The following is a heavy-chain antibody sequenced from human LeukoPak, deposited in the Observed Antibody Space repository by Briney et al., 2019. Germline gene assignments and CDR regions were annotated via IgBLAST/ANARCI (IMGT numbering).Heavy chain of an antibody. Sequence: GRSLRPSCTASAFTFSTYAMSWVRQAPGRGLEWASTISASGSHTNYTGSVTGRFTISREKSKNTLYLQMNSLRVENTAVYYWAKLEPYYNYTNVCSKGSTVT. V-gene: IGHV3-23*01. CDR3: AKLEPYYNYTNV. CDR1: AFTFSTYA. J-gene: IGHJ6*03. CDR2: ISASGSHT. D-gene: IGHD1-1*01.